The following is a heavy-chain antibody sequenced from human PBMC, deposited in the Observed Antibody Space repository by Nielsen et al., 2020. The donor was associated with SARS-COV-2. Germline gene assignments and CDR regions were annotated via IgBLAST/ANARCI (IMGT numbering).Heavy chain of an antibody. V-gene: IGHV2-26*01. CDR3: ARIRYYYDSSGYSYYFDY. Sequence: SGPTLVKPADTLTLTCTVSGFSLSNARMGVSWIRQPPGKALEWLAHIFSNDEKSYSTSLKSRLTISKDTSKSQVVLTMTNMDPVDTATYYCARIRYYYDSSGYSYYFDYWGQGTLVTVSS. CDR1: GFSLSNARMG. J-gene: IGHJ4*02. CDR2: IFSNDEK. D-gene: IGHD3-22*01.